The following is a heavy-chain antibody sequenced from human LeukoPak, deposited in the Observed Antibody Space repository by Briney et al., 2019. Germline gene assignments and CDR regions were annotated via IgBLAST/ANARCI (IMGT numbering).Heavy chain of an antibody. D-gene: IGHD5-24*01. V-gene: IGHV3-30*18. Sequence: GRSLRLSCAASGFTFSTYGMHWVRQAPGKGLEWLAVISYDGSNKYHADSVKGRFTISRDNSKNTLYLQMNSLRAEDTAVYYCAKDGGIKRWLQLPNWFDPWGQGTLVTVSS. CDR3: AKDGGIKRWLQLPNWFDP. CDR1: GFTFSTYG. J-gene: IGHJ5*02. CDR2: ISYDGSNK.